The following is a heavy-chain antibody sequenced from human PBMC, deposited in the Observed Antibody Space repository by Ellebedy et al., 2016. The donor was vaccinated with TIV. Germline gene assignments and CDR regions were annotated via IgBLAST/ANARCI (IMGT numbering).Heavy chain of an antibody. V-gene: IGHV3-9*01. D-gene: IGHD3-22*01. CDR1: GFPFGDFA. J-gene: IGHJ6*03. CDR2: VSWNSNTI. CDR3: VKVGIDSSGFYHYMDV. Sequence: PGGSLRLSCAASGFPFGDFAMHWVRLAPGKGLEWVSRVSWNSNTIDYADSVKGRFTISRDNARNSLYLKMNSLRAEDTALYYCVKVGIDSSGFYHYMDVWGKGTTVTVSS.